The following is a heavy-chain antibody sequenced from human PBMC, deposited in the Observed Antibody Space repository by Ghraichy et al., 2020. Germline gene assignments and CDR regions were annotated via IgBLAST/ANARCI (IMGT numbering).Heavy chain of an antibody. CDR2: IYYSGST. D-gene: IGHD1-26*01. CDR1: GGSISSYY. J-gene: IGHJ4*02. V-gene: IGHV4-59*08. Sequence: SETLSLTCTVSGGSISSYYWSWIRQPPGKGLEWIGYIYYSGSTNYNPSLKSRVTISVDTSKNQFSLKLSSVTAADTAVYYCARHPYSGSHLFDYWGQGTLVTVSS. CDR3: ARHPYSGSHLFDY.